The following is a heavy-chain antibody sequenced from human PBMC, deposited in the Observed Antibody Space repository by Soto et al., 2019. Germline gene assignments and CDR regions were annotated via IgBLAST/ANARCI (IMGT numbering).Heavy chain of an antibody. V-gene: IGHV3-48*01. J-gene: IGHJ5*02. CDR3: ARDPGKSSGWPIFAP. Sequence: EVQVVESGGALVQPGASLRLSCAASGFSVSDYNMNWVRQAPGKGLEWISFIGYGGRTYYAGSVEGRFTIARDSGRNSLYLQMSSLRAEDTAMYYCARDPGKSSGWPIFAPWGQGTLVTVSS. D-gene: IGHD6-19*01. CDR1: GFSVSDYN. CDR2: IGYGGRT.